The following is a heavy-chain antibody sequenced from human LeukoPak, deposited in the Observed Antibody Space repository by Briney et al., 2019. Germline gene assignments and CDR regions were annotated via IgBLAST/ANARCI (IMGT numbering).Heavy chain of an antibody. CDR1: GFTFDDYA. J-gene: IGHJ6*03. Sequence: PGGSLRLSCAASGFTFDDYAMHWVRQAPGKGLEWVSGISWNSGSIGYADSVKGRFTISRDNAKNSLYLQMNSLRAEDMALYYCAKEGSSGSYYYYMDVWGKGTTVTVSS. CDR2: ISWNSGSI. V-gene: IGHV3-9*03. CDR3: AKEGSSGSYYYYMDV. D-gene: IGHD6-6*01.